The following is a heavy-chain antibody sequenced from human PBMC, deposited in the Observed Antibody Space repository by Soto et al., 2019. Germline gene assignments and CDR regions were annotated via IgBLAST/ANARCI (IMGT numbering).Heavy chain of an antibody. CDR1: GSTLGVLS. CDR2: ARVKAHSYST. D-gene: IGHD3-22*01. CDR3: VCATYVPDSSGYTRCFDY. J-gene: IGHJ4*01. V-gene: IGHV3-72*01. Sequence: GSLCLSCPGYGSTLGVLSIGWVRQAPGKGLEWVGRARVKAHSYSTAYAAYVKSRHTTSRNKSKNSVYIEMIRLKTVDTADYYVVCATYVPDSSGYTRCFDYWGHGTLVTVSS.